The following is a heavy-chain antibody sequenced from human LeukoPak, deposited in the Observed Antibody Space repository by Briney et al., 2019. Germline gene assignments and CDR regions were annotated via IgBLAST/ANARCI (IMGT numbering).Heavy chain of an antibody. CDR2: IYHSGST. V-gene: IGHV4-39*07. CDR1: GGSISSSSYY. J-gene: IGHJ4*02. CDR3: ARSRRSWSTFDN. Sequence: SETLSLTCTVSGGSISSSSYYWGWIRQPPGKGLEWIGSIYHSGSTYYNPSLKSRVTISVDTSKNQFSLRLSSVTAADTAVYYCARSRRSWSTFDNWGQGTLVTVSS. D-gene: IGHD6-13*01.